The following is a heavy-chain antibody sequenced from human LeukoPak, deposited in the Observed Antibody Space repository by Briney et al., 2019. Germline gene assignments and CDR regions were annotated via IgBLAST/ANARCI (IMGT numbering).Heavy chain of an antibody. CDR1: GFIFSRYG. CDR3: AKSWDTVTRGRTYFDY. Sequence: GGSLRLSCVASGFIFSRYGMHWVRQAPGKGLEWVAIISNDGSETYYVDSVKGRFTISRDNSKNMLYLQMNSLRAEDTAVYYCAKSWDTVTRGRTYFDYWGQGTLVTASS. J-gene: IGHJ4*02. V-gene: IGHV3-30*18. D-gene: IGHD4-17*01. CDR2: ISNDGSET.